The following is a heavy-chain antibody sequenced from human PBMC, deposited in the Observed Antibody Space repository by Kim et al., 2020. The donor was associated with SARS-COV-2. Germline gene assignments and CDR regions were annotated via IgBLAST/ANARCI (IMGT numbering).Heavy chain of an antibody. V-gene: IGHV3-66*01. D-gene: IGHD6-13*01. CDR3: ARARGYSSSWYYYGMDV. J-gene: IGHJ6*02. Sequence: GGSLRLSCAASGFTVSSNYMSWVRQAPGKGLEWVSVIYSGGSTYYADSVKGRFTISRDNSKNTLYLQMNSLRAEDTAVYYCARARGYSSSWYYYGMDVWGQGTTVTVSS. CDR2: IYSGGST. CDR1: GFTVSSNY.